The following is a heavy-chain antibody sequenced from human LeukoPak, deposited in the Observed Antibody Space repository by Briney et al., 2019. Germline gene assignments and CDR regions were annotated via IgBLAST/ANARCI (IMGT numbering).Heavy chain of an antibody. Sequence: SGGSLRLSCAASGVTFSSDTMNWGRNAPGQGLEWVSSIRSSSSSIDYADSMKGRFTIASANAKNSLYLQMNSLRAEDTAVYYCARGYRYMDVWGKGTTVTVSS. CDR3: ARGYRYMDV. D-gene: IGHD1-1*01. CDR2: IRSSSSSI. CDR1: GVTFSSDT. V-gene: IGHV3-21*01. J-gene: IGHJ6*03.